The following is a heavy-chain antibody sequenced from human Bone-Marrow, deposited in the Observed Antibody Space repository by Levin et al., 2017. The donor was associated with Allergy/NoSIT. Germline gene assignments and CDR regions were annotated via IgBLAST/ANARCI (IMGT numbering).Heavy chain of an antibody. CDR3: ARGGGYPTFLDY. V-gene: IGHV3-30-3*01. CDR1: GFTFSSYA. Sequence: PGGSLRLSCAASGFTFSSYAMHWVRQAPGKGLEWVAVISYDGSNKYYADSVKGRFTISRDNSKNTLYLQMNSLRAEDTAVYYCARGGGYPTFLDYWGQGTLVTVSS. D-gene: IGHD5-24*01. J-gene: IGHJ4*02. CDR2: ISYDGSNK.